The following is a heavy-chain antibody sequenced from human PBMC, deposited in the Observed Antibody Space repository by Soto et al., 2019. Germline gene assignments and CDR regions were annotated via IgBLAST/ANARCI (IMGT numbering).Heavy chain of an antibody. D-gene: IGHD6-13*01. Sequence: LLESGGGLVQPGGSLRLSCVASGFTFSTYAMSWVRQAPGKGLEWVSGISGGGGDTYYADSVKGRFTVSRDNSKNTLYLQMDSLRAEDTAIYYCAKKAGDAYKSSWQYYYYGLDVWGQGTTVTVSS. CDR3: AKKAGDAYKSSWQYYYYGLDV. V-gene: IGHV3-23*01. CDR2: ISGGGGDT. CDR1: GFTFSTYA. J-gene: IGHJ6*02.